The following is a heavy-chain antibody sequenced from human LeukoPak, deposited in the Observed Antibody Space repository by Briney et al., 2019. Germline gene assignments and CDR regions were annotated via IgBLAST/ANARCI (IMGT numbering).Heavy chain of an antibody. CDR1: GFTFSSYS. J-gene: IGHJ6*02. V-gene: IGHV3-48*02. D-gene: IGHD3-16*02. CDR2: ISSSSSTI. CDR3: ARDSKGDYVWGSYHIGYYYYGMDV. Sequence: GGSLRLSCAASGFTFSSYSMNWVRQAPGKGLEWVSYISSSSSTIYYADPVKGRFTISRDNAKNSLYLQMNSLRDEDTAVYYCARDSKGDYVWGSYHIGYYYYGMDVWGQGTTVTVSS.